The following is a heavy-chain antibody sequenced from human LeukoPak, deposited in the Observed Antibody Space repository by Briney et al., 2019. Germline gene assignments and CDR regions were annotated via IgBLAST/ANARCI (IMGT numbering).Heavy chain of an antibody. J-gene: IGHJ4*02. Sequence: PSETLSLTCSVSGVSISTYCWIWIRQPPAKGLEWMGFFSYSGSTKYNPSLKSRVTMSVDTSKNQFSLELNSVTAADTAVYYCARMYSGTSYYFDYWGQGTLVTVSS. CDR2: FSYSGST. D-gene: IGHD1-26*01. CDR3: ARMYSGTSYYFDY. V-gene: IGHV4-59*01. CDR1: GVSISTYC.